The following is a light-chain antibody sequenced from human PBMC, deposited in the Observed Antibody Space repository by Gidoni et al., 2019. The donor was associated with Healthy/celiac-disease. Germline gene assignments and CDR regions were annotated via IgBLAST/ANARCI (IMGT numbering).Light chain of an antibody. CDR3: AAWDDSLNGPL. CDR2: YDD. J-gene: IGLJ2*01. CDR1: SSNIGNNA. Sequence: SVLTPPPSVSEAPRQTVTIPCSGSSSNIGNNAVNWYQQPPGKAPKLLLDYDDLQPSWVSDLFSGSKSVTSSPLSISVLQSDDEADYYCAAWDDSLNGPLFGGGTKLXVX. V-gene: IGLV1-36*01.